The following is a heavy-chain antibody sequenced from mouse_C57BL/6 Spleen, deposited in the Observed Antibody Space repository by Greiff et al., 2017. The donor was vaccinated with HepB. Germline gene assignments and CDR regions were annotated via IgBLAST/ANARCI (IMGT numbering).Heavy chain of an antibody. CDR2: IYPGDGDT. D-gene: IGHD2-2*01. J-gene: IGHJ2*01. V-gene: IGHV1-80*01. CDR1: GYAFSSYW. CDR3: ARGGYGYDWGY. Sequence: VQLQQSGAELVKPGASVKISCKASGYAFSSYWMNWVKQRPGKGLEWIGQIYPGDGDTNYNGKFKGKATLTADKSSSTAYMQLSSLTSEDSAVYFCARGGYGYDWGYWGQGTTLTVSS.